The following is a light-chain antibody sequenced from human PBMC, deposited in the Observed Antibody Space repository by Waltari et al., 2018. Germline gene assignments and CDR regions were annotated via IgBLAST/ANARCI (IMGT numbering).Light chain of an antibody. CDR2: DAS. CDR3: QKYESLPAT. CDR1: QSVGRS. J-gene: IGKJ1*01. V-gene: IGKV3-20*01. Sequence: IMLTQSPGTLSLSPGERATLSCRASQSVGRSLVWYQQKPGQAPRLLIYDASRRATGIPDRVSGSAFGTDFSLTISRMEPEDFAVYYCQKYESLPATFGQGTKVEIK.